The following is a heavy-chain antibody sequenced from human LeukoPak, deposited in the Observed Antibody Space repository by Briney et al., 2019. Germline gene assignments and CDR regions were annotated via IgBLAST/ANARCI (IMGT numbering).Heavy chain of an antibody. CDR2: ISGSGGTT. J-gene: IGHJ5*02. CDR1: GFTFSSYA. Sequence: GGSLRLSCAASGFTFSSYAMHWVRQAPGKGLEWVSGISGSGGTTYYADSVRGRFTISRDNSKNTLYLQMNSLRAEDTAVYYCAKEYFYDSSGYYSTGSWFDPWGQGTLVTVSS. D-gene: IGHD3-22*01. V-gene: IGHV3-23*01. CDR3: AKEYFYDSSGYYSTGSWFDP.